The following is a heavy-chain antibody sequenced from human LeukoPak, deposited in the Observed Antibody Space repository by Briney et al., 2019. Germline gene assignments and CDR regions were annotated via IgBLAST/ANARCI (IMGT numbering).Heavy chain of an antibody. CDR2: TNWVSAHI. CDR3: AQEGSVCIDGICRYFDN. J-gene: IGHJ4*02. V-gene: IGHV3-9*01. D-gene: IGHD3-10*01. CDR1: GLNFGGSS. Sequence: GGSRRPACAASGLNFGGSSTDWGRQIPGKGRKWVSSTNWVSAHIYYADSVKGRFTVSRDNAKNSLHLQMSSLRVEDTALYYCAQEGSVCIDGICRYFDNWGQGTPVTVSS.